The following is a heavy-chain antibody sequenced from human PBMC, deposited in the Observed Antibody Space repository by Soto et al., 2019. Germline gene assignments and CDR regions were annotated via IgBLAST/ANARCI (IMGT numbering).Heavy chain of an antibody. CDR1: GDSVSTNSVA. CDR3: ARDSPGYGDFVLFDY. D-gene: IGHD4-17*01. V-gene: IGHV6-1*01. Sequence: SQTLSLTCAISGDSVSTNSVAWNWIRQSPSGGLEWLGRTYYRSKWYSDHAVSVKSRITINADTSKNQFSLQLNSVTPEDTAVYYCARDSPGYGDFVLFDYWGQGTLVTVSS. J-gene: IGHJ4*02. CDR2: TYYRSKWYS.